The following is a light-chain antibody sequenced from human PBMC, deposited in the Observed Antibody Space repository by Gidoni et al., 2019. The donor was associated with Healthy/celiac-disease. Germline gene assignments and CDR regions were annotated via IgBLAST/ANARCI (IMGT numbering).Light chain of an antibody. CDR2: GAS. J-gene: IGKJ1*01. CDR3: QQYGSSPWT. V-gene: IGKV3-20*01. Sequence: EIVLTQSPATLSLSPGERATLSCRASQSVSSSYLAWYQQKPGQAPRLLLYGASSRTTGIPDRFSGSGSGTDFTITISRLEPEDFVVYYCQQYGSSPWTFGQXTKVEIK. CDR1: QSVSSSY.